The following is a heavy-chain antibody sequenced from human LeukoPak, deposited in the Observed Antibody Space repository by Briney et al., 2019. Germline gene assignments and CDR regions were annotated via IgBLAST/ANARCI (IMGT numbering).Heavy chain of an antibody. Sequence: ASVKVSCKASGYSFTSNYIHWVRQAPGQGLEWMGMIYPRDGSTSYAQKFQGRVTVTRDTSTGTVHMELSGLRSEDTAVYYCARDQEAFDYWGQGTLVAVSS. J-gene: IGHJ4*02. CDR1: GYSFTSNY. V-gene: IGHV1-46*01. CDR2: IYPRDGST. CDR3: ARDQEAFDY.